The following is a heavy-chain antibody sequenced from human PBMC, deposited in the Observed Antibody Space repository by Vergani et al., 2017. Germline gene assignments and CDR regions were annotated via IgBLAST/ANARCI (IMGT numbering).Heavy chain of an antibody. CDR1: GFHFHDYA. Sequence: EVQLVESGGGLVQPGMSLRLSCVGSGFHFHDYAFHWVRQAPGKGLEWVSGILSNSGRIGYADSVKGRFTISRDDDKNSLYLQMNSLRIEDTAVYYCTKDQAGDLDYWGQGTLVTVSS. CDR3: TKDQAGDLDY. J-gene: IGHJ4*02. V-gene: IGHV3-9*01. D-gene: IGHD3-10*01. CDR2: ILSNSGRI.